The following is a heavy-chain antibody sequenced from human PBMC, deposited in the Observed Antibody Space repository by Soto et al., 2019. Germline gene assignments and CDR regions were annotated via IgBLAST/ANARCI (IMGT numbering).Heavy chain of an antibody. J-gene: IGHJ4*02. CDR1: GFTFSSYS. V-gene: IGHV3-21*01. CDR2: ISSSSSYI. D-gene: IGHD5-18*01. CDR3: ASDDTAMALGGCDY. Sequence: GGSLRLSCAASGFTFSSYSMNWVRQAPGKGLEWVSSISSSSSYIYYADSVKGRFTISRDNAKNSLYLQMNSLRAEDTAVYYCASDDTAMALGGCDYWGQGTLVTVSS.